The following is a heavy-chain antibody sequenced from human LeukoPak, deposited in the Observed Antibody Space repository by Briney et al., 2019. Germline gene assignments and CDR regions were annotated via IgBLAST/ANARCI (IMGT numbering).Heavy chain of an antibody. CDR3: AREGIAVAGMDY. CDR1: GYTFTGYY. J-gene: IGHJ4*02. CDR2: ISPNSGGT. Sequence: ASVKVSCKASGYTFTGYYMHWVRQAPGQGLEWMGWISPNSGGTNYAQKFQGRVTMTRDTSISTAYMELSRLRSDDTAVYYCAREGIAVAGMDYWGQGTLVTVSS. V-gene: IGHV1-2*02. D-gene: IGHD6-19*01.